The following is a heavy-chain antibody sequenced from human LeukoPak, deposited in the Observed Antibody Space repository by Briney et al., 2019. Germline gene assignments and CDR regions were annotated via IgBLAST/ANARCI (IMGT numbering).Heavy chain of an antibody. CDR1: GFTFSSYW. V-gene: IGHV3-7*01. Sequence: GGSLRLSCAASGFTFSSYWMSWVRQAPGKGLEGVANIKQDGSEKYYVDSVKGRFTISRDNAKDTLYLQMNSLRVEDTAVYYCVRGGWYLYDALDIWGQGTLVTVSS. CDR2: IKQDGSEK. CDR3: VRGGWYLYDALDI. J-gene: IGHJ3*02. D-gene: IGHD6-19*01.